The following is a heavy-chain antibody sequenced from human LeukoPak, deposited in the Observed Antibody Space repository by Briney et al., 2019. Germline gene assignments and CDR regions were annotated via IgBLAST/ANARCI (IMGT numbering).Heavy chain of an antibody. CDR1: GDSVSSNSAA. J-gene: IGHJ4*02. Sequence: SQTLSLTCAISGDSVSSNSAAWNWIRQSPSRGLEWLGRTYYRSKWYNDYAVSVKSRITINPDTSKNQFSLQLNSVTAADTAVYYCAASLWFGIYPDYWGQGSLVTVSS. CDR2: TYYRSKWYN. V-gene: IGHV6-1*01. D-gene: IGHD3-10*01. CDR3: AASLWFGIYPDY.